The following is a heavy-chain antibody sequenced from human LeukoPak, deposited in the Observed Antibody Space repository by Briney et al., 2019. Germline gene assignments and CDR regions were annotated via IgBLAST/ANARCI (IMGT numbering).Heavy chain of an antibody. CDR1: GLTFSSCW. CDR2: INSDGSST. CDR3: AAPGNRVSGPFDF. Sequence: PGGSRRLSCEVSGLTFSSCWMHWVRQVPGKGLVWVSRINSDGSSTTYADSVKGRFTISRDNAKNTLYLQMNSLRAEDTAVYYCAAPGNRVSGPFDFWGQGTLVTVSS. D-gene: IGHD3-10*01. V-gene: IGHV3-74*01. J-gene: IGHJ4*02.